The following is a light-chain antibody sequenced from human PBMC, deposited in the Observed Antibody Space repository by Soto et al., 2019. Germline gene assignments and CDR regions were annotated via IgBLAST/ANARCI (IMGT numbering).Light chain of an antibody. Sequence: EIVLTQSPATLSLSPGERATLSCRASQSVSSYLAWYQQKPGQAPRLLIYDASNRATGIPVRFSGSGSGTDFTLTISSLEPEDFAVYYCQQRSNWPLFTFGPGTKVDIK. J-gene: IGKJ3*01. CDR3: QQRSNWPLFT. CDR2: DAS. CDR1: QSVSSY. V-gene: IGKV3-11*01.